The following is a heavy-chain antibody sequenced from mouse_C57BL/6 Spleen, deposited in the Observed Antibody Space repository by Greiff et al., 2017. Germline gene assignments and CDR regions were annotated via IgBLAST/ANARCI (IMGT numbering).Heavy chain of an antibody. D-gene: IGHD2-1*01. CDR3: TRGYGNFKDYAMDY. CDR2: ISSGGDYI. CDR1: GFTFSSYA. Sequence: EVKLVESGEGLVKPGGSLKLSCAASGFTFSSYAMSWVRQTPEKRLEWVAYISSGGDYIYYADTVKGRFTISRDNARNTLYLQMSSLKSEDTAMYYCTRGYGNFKDYAMDYWGQGTSVTVSS. J-gene: IGHJ4*01. V-gene: IGHV5-9-1*02.